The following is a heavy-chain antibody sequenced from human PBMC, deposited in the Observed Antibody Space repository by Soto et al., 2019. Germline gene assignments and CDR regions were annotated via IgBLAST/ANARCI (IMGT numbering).Heavy chain of an antibody. J-gene: IGHJ3*02. D-gene: IGHD2-2*01. CDR3: AKGRNIVAVRDHAFAI. CDR2: ISGSGGTT. CDR1: GFTFNTYA. Sequence: EVQLLESGGGLVQPGGSLRLSCVASGFTFNTYAMNWVRQAPGKGLAWVSAISGSGGTTYYADSVKGRFTISRDNSKNTLDSQMNTLRADDTAVYYCAKGRNIVAVRDHAFAIWGRGTMVTVSS. V-gene: IGHV3-23*01.